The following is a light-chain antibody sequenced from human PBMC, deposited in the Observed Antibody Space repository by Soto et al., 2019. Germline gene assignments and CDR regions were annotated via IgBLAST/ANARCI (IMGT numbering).Light chain of an antibody. J-gene: IGKJ2*01. V-gene: IGKV3-15*01. CDR3: QQYNDWSRT. CDR1: QSVTIS. CDR2: GAS. Sequence: EIVMTQSPATLSVSQGERATLSCRASQSVTISLAWYQQKPGQAPTLLIYGASSRSTGTPVRFRGSGSGTVFTLTISSLQSEDFAVYYCQQYNDWSRTFGKGNKLEIK.